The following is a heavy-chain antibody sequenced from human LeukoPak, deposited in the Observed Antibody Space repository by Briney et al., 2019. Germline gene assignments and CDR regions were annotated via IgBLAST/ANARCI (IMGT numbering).Heavy chain of an antibody. Sequence: SETLSLTCAVYGGSFGGYYWSWIRQPPGKGLEWIGEINHSGSTYYNPSLKSRVTISVDTSRNQFSLKLSSVTAADTAVYYCASLAVAGLSEGYWGQGTLVIVSS. CDR2: INHSGST. J-gene: IGHJ4*02. CDR1: GGSFGGYY. D-gene: IGHD6-19*01. V-gene: IGHV4-34*01. CDR3: ASLAVAGLSEGY.